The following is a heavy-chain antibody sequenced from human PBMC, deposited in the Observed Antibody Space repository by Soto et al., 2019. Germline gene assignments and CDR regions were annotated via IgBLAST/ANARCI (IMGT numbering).Heavy chain of an antibody. J-gene: IGHJ5*02. Sequence: PSETLSLTCTVSGGSISSGGYYWSWIRQHPGKGLEWIGYIYYSGSTYYNPSLKSRVTISVDTSKNQFSLKLSSVTAADTAVYYCARTFIVVVAATSWFDPWGQGTLVTVSS. CDR3: ARTFIVVVAATSWFDP. D-gene: IGHD2-15*01. V-gene: IGHV4-31*03. CDR2: IYYSGST. CDR1: GGSISSGGYY.